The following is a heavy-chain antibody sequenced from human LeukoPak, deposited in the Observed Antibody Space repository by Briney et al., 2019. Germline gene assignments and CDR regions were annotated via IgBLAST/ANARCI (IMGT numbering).Heavy chain of an antibody. Sequence: GGTLRLSCAASGFTVSSYGMTWVRQAPGKGLEWVSAFSATDGSAQYAESVRGRFTISRDNSKNSLYLQMNSLRDEDTAVYFCAKARIAAAGTGAFDVWGQGTMVTVSS. V-gene: IGHV3-23*01. D-gene: IGHD6-13*01. J-gene: IGHJ3*01. CDR2: FSATDGSA. CDR1: GFTVSSYG. CDR3: AKARIAAAGTGAFDV.